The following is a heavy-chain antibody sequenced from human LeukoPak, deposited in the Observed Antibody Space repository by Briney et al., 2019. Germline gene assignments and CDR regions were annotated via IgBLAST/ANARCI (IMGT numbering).Heavy chain of an antibody. D-gene: IGHD1-26*01. CDR3: ARFPVGSYY. CDR1: GFTFSSYA. Sequence: GGSLRLSCAASGFTFSSYAMHWVRQAPGKELEWVAVISYDGSNKYYADSVKGRFTISRDNSKNTLYLQMNSLRAEDTAVYYCARFPVGSYYWGQGTLVTVSS. V-gene: IGHV3-30*04. J-gene: IGHJ4*02. CDR2: ISYDGSNK.